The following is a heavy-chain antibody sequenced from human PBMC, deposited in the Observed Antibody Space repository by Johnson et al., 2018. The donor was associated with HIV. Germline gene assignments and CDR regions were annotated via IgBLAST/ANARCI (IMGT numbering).Heavy chain of an antibody. D-gene: IGHD2-8*02. Sequence: QVHLVESGGGVVQPGRSLRLSCAVSGIIFSHYGMHWVRQAPGKGLEWVALISYDGANKYYSGSVRGRFTISRDNSRNTLNLQMDSLREDDTAVYYCAKDLDRELLALWAFHTWGQGIVVTVSS. CDR3: AKDLDRELLALWAFHT. CDR2: ISYDGANK. CDR1: GIIFSHYG. J-gene: IGHJ3*02. V-gene: IGHV3-30*18.